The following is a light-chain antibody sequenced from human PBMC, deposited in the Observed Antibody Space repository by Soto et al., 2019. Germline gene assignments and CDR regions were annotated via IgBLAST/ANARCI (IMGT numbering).Light chain of an antibody. CDR1: QSISVW. CDR3: QQTSSTPT. CDR2: KES. J-gene: IGKJ1*01. V-gene: IGKV1-5*03. Sequence: DIQMTQSPSTLSASVGDRVTITCRASQSISVWLAWYQQKAGKDPNLLIYKESRLESGVPSRFSGSGSETEFTLTISSLQPEDFATYYRQQTSSTPTFGQGTKVDIK.